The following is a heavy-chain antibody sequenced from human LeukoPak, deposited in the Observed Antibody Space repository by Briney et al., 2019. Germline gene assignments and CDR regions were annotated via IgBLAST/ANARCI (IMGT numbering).Heavy chain of an antibody. Sequence: SETLSLTCTVSGGSISSYYWSWIRQPPGKGLEWIGYIYYSGSTNYNPSLKSRVTISVDTSKNQFSLKLSSVTAADTAVYYCARDGAPAAFDIWGQGTMVTVSS. J-gene: IGHJ3*02. D-gene: IGHD3-16*01. CDR2: IYYSGST. CDR3: ARDGAPAAFDI. CDR1: GGSISSYY. V-gene: IGHV4-59*01.